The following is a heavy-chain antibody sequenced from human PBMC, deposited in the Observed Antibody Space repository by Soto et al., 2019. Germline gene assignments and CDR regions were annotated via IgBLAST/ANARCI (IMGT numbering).Heavy chain of an antibody. J-gene: IGHJ5*02. CDR1: GCTFSSYS. D-gene: IGHD6-13*01. Sequence: GSLRLSCAASGCTFSSYSMNWVRQAPGKGLEWVSYISSSSSTIYYADSVKGRFTISRDNAKNSLYLQMNSLRAEDTAVYYCARGWYSSPDWFDPWGQGTLVTVSS. V-gene: IGHV3-48*01. CDR2: ISSSSSTI. CDR3: ARGWYSSPDWFDP.